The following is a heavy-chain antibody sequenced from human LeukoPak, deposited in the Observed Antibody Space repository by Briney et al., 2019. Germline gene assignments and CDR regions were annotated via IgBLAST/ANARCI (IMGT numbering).Heavy chain of an antibody. Sequence: GGSLRLSCAASGFTFSSYSMNWVRQAPGKGLEWVSSISGSSSYIYYADSVKGRFTISRDNAKNSLYLQMNSLRAEDTAVYYCARDRYSYNNWFDPWGQGTLVTVSS. CDR2: ISGSSSYI. CDR3: ARDRYSYNNWFDP. D-gene: IGHD5-18*01. V-gene: IGHV3-21*01. J-gene: IGHJ5*02. CDR1: GFTFSSYS.